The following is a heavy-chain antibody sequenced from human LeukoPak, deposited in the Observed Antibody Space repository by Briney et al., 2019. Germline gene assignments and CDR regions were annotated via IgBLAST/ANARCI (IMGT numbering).Heavy chain of an antibody. J-gene: IGHJ4*02. CDR2: ISYSGTT. CDR1: GGSFSTYY. CDR3: ATSYSSSWPEIDY. Sequence: SETLSLTCTVTGGSFSTYYWDWIRQPPGKGLEWIGTISYSGTTYYNPSLKSRVTISVDTSKNQFSLKLSSVTAADTAVYYCATSYSSSWPEIDYWGQGTLVTVSS. D-gene: IGHD6-13*01. V-gene: IGHV4-39*01.